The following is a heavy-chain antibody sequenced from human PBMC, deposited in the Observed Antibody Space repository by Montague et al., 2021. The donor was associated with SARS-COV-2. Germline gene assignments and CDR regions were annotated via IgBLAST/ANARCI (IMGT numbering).Heavy chain of an antibody. CDR1: GGSISRSTSS. D-gene: IGHD6-13*01. Sequence: SETLSLTCTVSGGSISRSTSSWAWIRQPPGKGLEWIGSISYTGSTYYNPSLKSRITISVDTSRNQFSLRLSSVTAVDTSAYYCARLPLVSSWSRAAGYYYYGMDVWGQGTTVTVSS. CDR2: ISYTGST. CDR3: ARLPLVSSWSRAAGYYYYGMDV. V-gene: IGHV4-39*01. J-gene: IGHJ6*02.